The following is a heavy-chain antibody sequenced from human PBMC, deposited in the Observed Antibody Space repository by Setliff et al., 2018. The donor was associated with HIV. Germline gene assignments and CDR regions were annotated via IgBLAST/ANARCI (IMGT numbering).Heavy chain of an antibody. CDR2: IYYSGST. CDR1: GGSISSSSYY. V-gene: IGHV4-39*07. J-gene: IGHJ4*01. CDR3: ARLRYSVFDY. D-gene: IGHD3-9*01. Sequence: SETLSLTCTVSGGSISSSSYYWGWIRQPPGKGLEWIGSIYYSGSTYYNPSLKSRVTISVDTSKNQFSLKLSSVTAADTAVYYCARLRYSVFDYWGHGTLVTGLL.